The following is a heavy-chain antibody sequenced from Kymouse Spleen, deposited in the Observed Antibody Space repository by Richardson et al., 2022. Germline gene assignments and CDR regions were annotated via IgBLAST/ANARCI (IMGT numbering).Heavy chain of an antibody. Sequence: EVQLVESGGGLVKPGGSLRLSCAASGFTFSNAWMSWVRQAPGKGLEWVGRIKSKTDGGTTDYAAPVKGRFTISRDDSKNTLYLQMNSLKTEDTAVYYCTTDHGFGESHYYYYYGMDVWGQGTTVTVSS. D-gene: IGHD3-10*01. V-gene: IGHV3-15*01. J-gene: IGHJ6*02. CDR3: TTDHGFGESHYYYYYGMDV. CDR2: IKSKTDGGTT. CDR1: GFTFSNAW.